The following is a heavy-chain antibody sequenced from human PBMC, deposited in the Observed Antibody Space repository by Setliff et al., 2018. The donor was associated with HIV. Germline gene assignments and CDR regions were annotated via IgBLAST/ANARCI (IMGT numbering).Heavy chain of an antibody. CDR3: KADSSGYP. D-gene: IGHD3-22*01. CDR1: GYTYTDYG. CDR2: INTYNGNT. Sequence: ASVKVSCKASGYTYTDYGISWVRQAPGQGLEWMGWINTYNGNTDLAQKVRGRVTLTTDQSTKNTAYLQMNSLKTEDTAVYYCKADSSGYPWGQGTLVTVSS. V-gene: IGHV1-18*01. J-gene: IGHJ5*02.